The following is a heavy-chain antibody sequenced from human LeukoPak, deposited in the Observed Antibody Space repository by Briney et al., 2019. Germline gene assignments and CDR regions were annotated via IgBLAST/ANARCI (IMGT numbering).Heavy chain of an antibody. CDR2: IKRDGSEK. V-gene: IGHV3-7*01. CDR1: GFTLDRYW. CDR3: VRDDGATKPC. Sequence: GGSLRLSCEVSGFTLDRYWMSWVRQAPGKGLEWVANIKRDGSEKYYVDSVKGRFSISRDYAKNSLYLQLSSLRVEDTAMYYCVRDDGATKPCWGHGTLVTVSP. D-gene: IGHD1-26*01. J-gene: IGHJ4*01.